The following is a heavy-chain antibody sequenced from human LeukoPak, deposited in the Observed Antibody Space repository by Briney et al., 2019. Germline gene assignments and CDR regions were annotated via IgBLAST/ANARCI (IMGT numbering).Heavy chain of an antibody. CDR2: IWFDGSNT. V-gene: IGHV3-33*01. J-gene: IGHJ3*02. D-gene: IGHD1-26*01. Sequence: GTSLRLSCTPSGFTFSGYAMHWVRQAPGKGLGWVAVIWFDGSNTNYADSVKGRFTISRDNSKNTLYLQMNSLRAEDTAVYYCARGAQSGGYSGPFDIWGQGTMVTVSS. CDR1: GFTFSGYA. CDR3: ARGAQSGGYSGPFDI.